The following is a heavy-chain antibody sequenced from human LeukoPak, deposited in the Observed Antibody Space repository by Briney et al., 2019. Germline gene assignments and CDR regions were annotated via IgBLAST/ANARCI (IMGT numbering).Heavy chain of an antibody. D-gene: IGHD2-8*02. Sequence: GASVKVSCKASGYTFITFEISWVRQAPGQGLEWMGWVNPNSGDTGYAQQIQGRVNLTRNTAIATAYMELSSLKSEDTAVYYCARVDTGLTYWGQGTLIIVSS. CDR2: VNPNSGDT. CDR1: GYTFITFE. V-gene: IGHV1-8*02. CDR3: ARVDTGLTY. J-gene: IGHJ4*02.